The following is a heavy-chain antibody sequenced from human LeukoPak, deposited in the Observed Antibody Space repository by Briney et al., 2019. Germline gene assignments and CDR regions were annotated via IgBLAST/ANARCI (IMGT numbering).Heavy chain of an antibody. V-gene: IGHV4-59*08. Sequence: PSETLSLTCTVSGGSTSSYYWSWIRQPPGKGLEWIGYIYYSGSTYYNPSLKSRVTISVDTSKNQFSLKLSSVTAADTAVYYCASTYYYDSSGYHGDAFDIWGQGTMVTVSS. CDR2: IYYSGST. J-gene: IGHJ3*02. D-gene: IGHD3-22*01. CDR3: ASTYYYDSSGYHGDAFDI. CDR1: GGSTSSYY.